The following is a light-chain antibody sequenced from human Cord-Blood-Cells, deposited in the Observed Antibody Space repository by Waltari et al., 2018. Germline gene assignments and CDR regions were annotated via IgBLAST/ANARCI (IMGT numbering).Light chain of an antibody. CDR3: SSYAGSNNLV. CDR2: EFS. CDR1: SSDVGGYNY. V-gene: IGLV2-8*01. J-gene: IGLJ3*02. Sequence: QSALTQPPSASGSPGQSVTISCTGTSSDVGGYNYVSWYQQHPGKAPNIMIFEFSKRPSGVPYRFSGSKSGNTASLTVSGLQAEDEADYYCSSYAGSNNLVFGGGTKLTVL.